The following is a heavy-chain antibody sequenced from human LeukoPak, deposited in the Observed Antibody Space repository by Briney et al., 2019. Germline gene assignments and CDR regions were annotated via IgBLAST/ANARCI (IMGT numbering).Heavy chain of an antibody. CDR2: INWNGGST. J-gene: IGHJ6*02. CDR1: GFTFDDYG. V-gene: IGHV3-20*01. CDR3: ARGKDYYYYGMDV. Sequence: SGGSLRLSCAASGFTFDDYGMSWVRQAPGKGLEWVSGINWNGGSTGYADSVKGRFTISRDNAKNSLYLQMNSLRAEDTALYHCARGKDYYYYGMDVWGQGTTVTVSS.